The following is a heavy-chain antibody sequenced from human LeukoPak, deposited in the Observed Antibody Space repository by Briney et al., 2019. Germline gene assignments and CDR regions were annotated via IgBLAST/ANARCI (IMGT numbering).Heavy chain of an antibody. J-gene: IGHJ5*02. CDR3: ARDGRIIAARGNWFDP. D-gene: IGHD6-6*01. V-gene: IGHV1-2*02. Sequence: ASVKVSCKASGYTFTGYYMHRVRQAPGQGLEWMGWINPNSGGTNYAQKFQGRVTMTRGTSISTAYMELSRLRSDDTAVYYCARDGRIIAARGNWFDPWGQGTLVTVSS. CDR2: INPNSGGT. CDR1: GYTFTGYY.